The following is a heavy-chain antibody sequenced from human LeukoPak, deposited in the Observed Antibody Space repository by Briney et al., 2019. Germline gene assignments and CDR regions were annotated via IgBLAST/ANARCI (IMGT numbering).Heavy chain of an antibody. CDR2: IGTAGDT. J-gene: IGHJ3*02. V-gene: IGHV3-13*01. CDR3: AGYSSSSNAFDI. Sequence: GGSLRLSCAASGFTFSSYDMHRVRQATGKDLEWVSAIGTAGDTYYPGSVKGRFTISRENAKNSLYLQMNSLRAGDTAVYYCAGYSSSSNAFDIWGQGTMVTVSS. CDR1: GFTFSSYD. D-gene: IGHD6-13*01.